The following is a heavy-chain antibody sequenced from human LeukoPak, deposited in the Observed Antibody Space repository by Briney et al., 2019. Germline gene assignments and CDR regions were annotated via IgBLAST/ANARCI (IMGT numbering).Heavy chain of an antibody. Sequence: SSETLSLTCAVSDYSISSGYYWGWIRQPPGKGLEWIGSIYHSGSTYYNPSLKSRVTISVDTSKNQFSLKLSSVTAADTAVYYCARHWGVTTRPLDYWGQGTLVTVSS. CDR3: ARHWGVTTRPLDY. CDR1: DYSISSGYY. J-gene: IGHJ4*02. D-gene: IGHD1-26*01. CDR2: IYHSGST. V-gene: IGHV4-38-2*01.